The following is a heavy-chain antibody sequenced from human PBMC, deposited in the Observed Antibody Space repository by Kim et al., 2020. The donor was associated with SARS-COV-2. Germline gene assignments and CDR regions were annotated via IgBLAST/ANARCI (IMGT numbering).Heavy chain of an antibody. J-gene: IGHJ6*04. V-gene: IGHV1-2*06. CDR2: INPNSGGT. Sequence: ASVKVSCKASGYTFTGYYMHWVRQAPGQGLEWMGRINPNSGGTNYAQKFQGRGTMTRDTSISTAYMELSRLRSYDTAVYYCARDPWGIVVVPAAIRSGYYYGMDGWGEGNTVTVSS. CDR1: GYTFTGYY. CDR3: ARDPWGIVVVPAAIRSGYYYGMDG. D-gene: IGHD2-2*02.